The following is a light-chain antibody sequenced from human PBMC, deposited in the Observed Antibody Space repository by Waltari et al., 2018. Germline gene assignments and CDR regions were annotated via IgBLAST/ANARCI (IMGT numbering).Light chain of an antibody. J-gene: IGKJ2*01. CDR1: LSIFPW. CDR2: KTS. CDR3: QLYDSYACI. V-gene: IGKV1-5*03. Sequence: DIQVTQSPSTLSASVGDRVTITCRASLSIFPWWAWYQQKPWKAPRLLIYKTSILQSGVPSRCNGSDSGTEFTISITTQQPDDFTIYYCQLYDSYACIFGQGT.